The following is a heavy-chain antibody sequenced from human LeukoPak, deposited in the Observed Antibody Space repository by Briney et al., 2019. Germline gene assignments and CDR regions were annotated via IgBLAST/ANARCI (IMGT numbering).Heavy chain of an antibody. J-gene: IGHJ3*02. D-gene: IGHD6-6*01. V-gene: IGHV4-4*02. CDR3: ARDFTAARRLHTFDI. CDR2: IYHSGST. CDR1: GGSISSSNW. Sequence: SGTLSLTCAVSGGSISSSNWWSWVRQPPGKGLEWIGEIYHSGSTNYNPSLKSRVTISVDKSKNQFSLKLSSVTAADTAVYYCARDFTAARRLHTFDIWGQGTMVTVSS.